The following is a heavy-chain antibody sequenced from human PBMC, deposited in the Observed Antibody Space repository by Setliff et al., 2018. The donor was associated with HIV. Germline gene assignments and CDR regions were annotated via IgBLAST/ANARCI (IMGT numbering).Heavy chain of an antibody. CDR1: GYSISSGYY. D-gene: IGHD2-2*01. CDR3: ARDRMPMASWVPDK. CDR2: IYHSGST. V-gene: IGHV4-38-2*02. J-gene: IGHJ4*02. Sequence: SETLSLTCAVSGYSISSGYYWGWIRQPPGKGLEWIGSIYHSGSTYYNPSLKSRVTISVDTSKNQFSLNLSSVTAADAAVYYCARDRMPMASWVPDKWGQGTLVTVSS.